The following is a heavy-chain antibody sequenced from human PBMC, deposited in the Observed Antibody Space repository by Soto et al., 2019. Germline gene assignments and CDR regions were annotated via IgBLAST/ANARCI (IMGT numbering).Heavy chain of an antibody. CDR3: ANSPPAVARYFDY. CDR1: GFTFSSSG. Sequence: QVQLVESGGGVVQPGRSLRLSCAASGFTFSSSGMHWVRQAPGKGLEWVAVTSFDGSSGYYADSVRGRFTIARDNSNDTLYLQMTRLIAEDTAVYYCANSPPAVARYFDYWGKGTLVTVSS. CDR2: TSFDGSSG. J-gene: IGHJ4*02. D-gene: IGHD6-19*01. V-gene: IGHV3-30*18.